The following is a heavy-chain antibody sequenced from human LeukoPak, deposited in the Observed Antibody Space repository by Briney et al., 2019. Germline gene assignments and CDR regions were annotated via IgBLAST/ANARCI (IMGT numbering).Heavy chain of an antibody. D-gene: IGHD2-8*01. J-gene: IGHJ4*02. CDR2: ISLNGVT. Sequence: KPSGTLSLTCGVSGGSITSTNWWSWVRQPPGQGLEWIGEISLNGVTNYNPSLNSRVTMLLDTSRNHLSLNLTSVTAADTAVYYCSRENGAFSPFGYWGQGTLVTVPS. V-gene: IGHV4-4*02. CDR1: GGSITSTNW. CDR3: SRENGAFSPFGY.